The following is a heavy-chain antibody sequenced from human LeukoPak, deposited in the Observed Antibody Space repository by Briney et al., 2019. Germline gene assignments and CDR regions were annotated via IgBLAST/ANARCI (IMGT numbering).Heavy chain of an antibody. V-gene: IGHV3-7*01. Sequence: GGSLRLSCAASGFTFSSYWMSWVRQAPGKGLEWVANIKQDGSEKYYVDSGKGRFTISRDTAKNSLYLQMNSLRAEDTAVYYCARGLYSNYYYYYMDVWGKGTTVTVSS. CDR3: ARGLYSNYYYYYMDV. J-gene: IGHJ6*03. CDR2: IKQDGSEK. D-gene: IGHD4-11*01. CDR1: GFTFSSYW.